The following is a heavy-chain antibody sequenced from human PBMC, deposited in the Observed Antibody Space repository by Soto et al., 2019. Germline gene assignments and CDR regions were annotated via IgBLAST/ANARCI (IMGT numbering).Heavy chain of an antibody. CDR3: ARGPYYCGGDWYGAFDI. D-gene: IGHD2-21*02. Sequence: SVEVSCQDCGGSLSSYASSWVRQAPGQGLEWLGWIIPMFGTTNYAQNFQVRVTITEDKSTRTAYMELSSLRYEDTAVYYCARGPYYCGGDWYGAFDIWGQGTMVTVS. V-gene: IGHV1-69*06. CDR2: IIPMFGTT. CDR1: GGSLSSYA. J-gene: IGHJ3*02.